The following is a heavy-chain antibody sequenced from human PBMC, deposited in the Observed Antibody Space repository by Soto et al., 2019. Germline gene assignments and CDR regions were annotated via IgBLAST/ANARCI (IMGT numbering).Heavy chain of an antibody. CDR3: ARDMGYCSGTNCYNPLVDY. Sequence: GASVKVSCKASGYTFITYAMHWVRQAPGQRPEWMGWINASNGNTKYSQKFQGRVTITRDTSASTAYMELSSLRSEDTAVYYCARDMGYCSGTNCYNPLVDYWGQGTLVTVSS. J-gene: IGHJ4*02. CDR1: GYTFITYA. V-gene: IGHV1-3*01. CDR2: INASNGNT. D-gene: IGHD2-2*02.